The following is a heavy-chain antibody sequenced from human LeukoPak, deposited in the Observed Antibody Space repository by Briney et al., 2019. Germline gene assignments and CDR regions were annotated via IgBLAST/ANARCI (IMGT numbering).Heavy chain of an antibody. CDR3: ARFDHVWETHGMDAFDL. CDR2: MYHSEST. CDR1: GYSISRGYS. D-gene: IGHD3-16*01. V-gene: IGHV4-38-2*01. Sequence: SETLSLTCAVSGYSISRGYSWGWIRQPPGMGLEWIGNMYHSESTHYNPSLKSRVTISADTSKNQFSLKPSSVTAADTAVYYCARFDHVWETHGMDAFDLWGQGTMVTVSS. J-gene: IGHJ3*01.